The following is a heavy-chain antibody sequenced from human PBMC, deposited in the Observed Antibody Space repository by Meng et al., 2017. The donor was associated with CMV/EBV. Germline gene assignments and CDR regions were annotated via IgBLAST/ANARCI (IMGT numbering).Heavy chain of an antibody. J-gene: IGHJ6*02. CDR3: ARDVLYSSSWYYYYYGMDV. CDR2: ISAYNGNT. D-gene: IGHD6-13*01. V-gene: IGHV1-18*01. Sequence: ASVKVSCKASGYTFTSYGISWVRQAPGQGLEWMGWISAYNGNTNYAQKLQGRVTMTTDTSTSTAYMELRSLRSDDTAVYYCARDVLYSSSWYYYYYGMDVWGQGTTVTVSS. CDR1: GYTFTSYG.